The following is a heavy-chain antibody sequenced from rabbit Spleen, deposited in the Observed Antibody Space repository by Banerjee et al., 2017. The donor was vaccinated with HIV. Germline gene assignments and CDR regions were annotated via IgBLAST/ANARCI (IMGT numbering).Heavy chain of an antibody. CDR1: GFDFSSNA. Sequence: QEQLVESGGGLVQPEGSLTLTCTASGFDFSSNAMCWVRQAPGKGLEWIGCIAAAGSGSTYYASWAKGRFTISKTSSTTVTLQMTSLTAADTATYFCARAYSGYSYARDLWGQGTLVTVS. J-gene: IGHJ4*01. D-gene: IGHD6-1*01. CDR3: ARAYSGYSYARDL. V-gene: IGHV1S45*01. CDR2: IAAAGSGST.